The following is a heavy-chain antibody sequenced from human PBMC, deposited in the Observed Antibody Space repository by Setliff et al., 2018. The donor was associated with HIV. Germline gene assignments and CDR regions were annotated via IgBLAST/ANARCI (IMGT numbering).Heavy chain of an antibody. CDR1: GDSITRGGYY. V-gene: IGHV4-31*11. CDR2: IYYSGRT. CDR3: ARGKDPGLYFDN. J-gene: IGHJ4*02. Sequence: SETLSLTCAVSGDSITRGGYYWSWICQFAGKGLEWIADIYYSGRTNYNPSLKSRLTVSIDTSKNHLSLKLTSMTAADTAMYFCARGKDPGLYFDNWRQVMLVTVSS. D-gene: IGHD2-15*01.